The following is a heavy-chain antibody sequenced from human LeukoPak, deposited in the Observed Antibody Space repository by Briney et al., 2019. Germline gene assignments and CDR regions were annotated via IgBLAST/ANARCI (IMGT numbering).Heavy chain of an antibody. Sequence: GGSLRLSCVTSGFTFTNHWMSWVRQAPGKGLEWVANIREDGGHTNYVDSVKGRFTISRDTSKNTLYLQMNSLRSEDTAVYYCARGADSSGQDGHKLESDSLSDFGYWGQGTLVTVSS. D-gene: IGHD3-22*01. J-gene: IGHJ4*02. V-gene: IGHV3-7*03. CDR2: IREDGGHT. CDR1: GFTFTNHW. CDR3: ARGADSSGQDGHKLESDSLSDFGY.